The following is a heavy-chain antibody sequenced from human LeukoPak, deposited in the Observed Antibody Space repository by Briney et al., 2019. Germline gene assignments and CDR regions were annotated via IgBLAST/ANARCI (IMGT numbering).Heavy chain of an antibody. D-gene: IGHD3-10*01. Sequence: PGGSLRLSRAASGFTFSSYWMSWVRQAPGKGLEWVANIKQDGSEKYYVDSVKGRFTISRDNAKNSLYLQMNSLRAEDTAVYYCARAKTYYYGSGIGYWGQGTLVTVSS. J-gene: IGHJ4*02. CDR3: ARAKTYYYGSGIGY. V-gene: IGHV3-7*01. CDR2: IKQDGSEK. CDR1: GFTFSSYW.